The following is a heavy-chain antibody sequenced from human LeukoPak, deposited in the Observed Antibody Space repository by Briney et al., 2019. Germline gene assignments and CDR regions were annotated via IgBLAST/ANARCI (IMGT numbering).Heavy chain of an antibody. J-gene: IGHJ4*02. CDR1: RFTSSTYW. Sequence: GGSLRLSCAASRFTSSTYWMHWVRQAPGKGLVWVSRIKTDGSRTTYADSVKGRFTISRDNAKNTLYLQMNSLRAEDTAVYYCAKDRRELRYFDWLEPLGDYWGQGTLVTVSS. V-gene: IGHV3-74*01. CDR2: IKTDGSRT. CDR3: AKDRRELRYFDWLEPLGDY. D-gene: IGHD3-9*01.